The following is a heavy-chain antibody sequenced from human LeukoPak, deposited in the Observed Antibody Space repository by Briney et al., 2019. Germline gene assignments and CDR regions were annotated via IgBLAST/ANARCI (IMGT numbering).Heavy chain of an antibody. Sequence: SVKVSCKASGGTFSSYAISWVRQAPGQGLEWMGGIIPIFGTANYAQKFQGRVTITADESTSTAYMELSSLRSEDTAVYYCARGVNYYYGMDVWGQGSTVTVSS. V-gene: IGHV1-69*13. CDR2: IIPIFGTA. D-gene: IGHD5/OR15-5a*01. J-gene: IGHJ6*02. CDR1: GGTFSSYA. CDR3: ARGVNYYYGMDV.